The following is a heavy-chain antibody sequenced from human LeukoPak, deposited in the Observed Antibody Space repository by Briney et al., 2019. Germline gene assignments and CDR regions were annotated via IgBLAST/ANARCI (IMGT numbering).Heavy chain of an antibody. D-gene: IGHD3-16*01. Sequence: ASVKVSCKASGYTFTSYGISWVRQAPGQGLEWMGWISAYNGNTNYAQKLQGRVTMTTDTSTSTAYMELRSLRSDDTAVYYCARDLSLLTKPHNWFDPWGQGTLVTVSS. V-gene: IGHV1-18*01. CDR2: ISAYNGNT. CDR1: GYTFTSYG. J-gene: IGHJ5*02. CDR3: ARDLSLLTKPHNWFDP.